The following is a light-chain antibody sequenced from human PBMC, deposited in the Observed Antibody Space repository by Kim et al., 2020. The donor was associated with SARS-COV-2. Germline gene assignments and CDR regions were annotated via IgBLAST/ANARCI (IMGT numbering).Light chain of an antibody. CDR1: NIGSKS. J-gene: IGLJ3*02. V-gene: IGLV3-21*04. CDR2: YDS. Sequence: SYELTQPPSVSVAPGKTARITCGGNNIGSKSVHWYQQKPGQAPVLVIYYDSDRPSGIPERFSGSNSGNTATLTISRVEAGDEADYCCQVWDSSSDRPVFG. CDR3: QVWDSSSDRPV.